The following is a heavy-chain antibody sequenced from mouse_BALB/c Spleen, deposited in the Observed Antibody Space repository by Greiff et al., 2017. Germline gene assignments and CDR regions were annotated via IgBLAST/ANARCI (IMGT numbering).Heavy chain of an antibody. CDR1: GFSLTSYG. Sequence: VQLQESGPGLVAPSQSLSITCTVSGFSLTSYGVHWVRQPPGKGLEWLGVIWAGGSTNYNSALMSRLSISKDNSKSQVFLKMNSLQTDDTAMYYCARDRGLPSVRGAMDYWGQGTSVTVSS. CDR2: IWAGGST. V-gene: IGHV2-9*02. CDR3: ARDRGLPSVRGAMDY. J-gene: IGHJ4*01. D-gene: IGHD1-1*01.